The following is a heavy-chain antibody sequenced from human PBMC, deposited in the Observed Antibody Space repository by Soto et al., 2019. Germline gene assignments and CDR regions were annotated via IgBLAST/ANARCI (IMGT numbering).Heavy chain of an antibody. CDR2: IYYSGST. V-gene: IGHV4-31*03. J-gene: IGHJ5*02. CDR1: GGSISSGGYY. CDR3: ERGTRTAHWFDP. Sequence: SETLSLTCTVSGGSISSGGYYWSWIRQHPGKGLEWIGYIYYSGSTYYNPSLKSRVTISVDTSKNQFSLKLSSVTAADTAVYYCERGTRTAHWFDPWGQGTLVTVSS.